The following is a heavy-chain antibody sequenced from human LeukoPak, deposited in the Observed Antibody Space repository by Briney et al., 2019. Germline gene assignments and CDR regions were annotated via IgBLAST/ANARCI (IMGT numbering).Heavy chain of an antibody. J-gene: IGHJ4*02. V-gene: IGHV3-33*01. CDR3: ARERGAYIDY. CDR1: GFSFSSYG. Sequence: GRSLRLSCATSGFSFSSYGMHWVRQAPGKGLEWVAVIWYDGSNKYYADSVKGRITTPRDNSKNTLYLQMNSLRADDAAVYYCARERGAYIDYWGQGTLVTVSS. D-gene: IGHD4-17*01. CDR2: IWYDGSNK.